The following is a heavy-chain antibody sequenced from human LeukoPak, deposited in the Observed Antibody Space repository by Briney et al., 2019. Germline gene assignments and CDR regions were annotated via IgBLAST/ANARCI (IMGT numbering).Heavy chain of an antibody. CDR1: GYTFTSYG. Sequence: ASVKVSCKASGYTFTSYGISWVRQAPGQGLEWMGWISAYNGNTNYAQKLQGRVTMTTDTSTSTAYMELRSLRSEDTAVYYCARCIITMVRGVPFPNWFDPWGQGTLVTVSS. J-gene: IGHJ5*02. CDR3: ARCIITMVRGVPFPNWFDP. D-gene: IGHD3-10*01. V-gene: IGHV1-18*01. CDR2: ISAYNGNT.